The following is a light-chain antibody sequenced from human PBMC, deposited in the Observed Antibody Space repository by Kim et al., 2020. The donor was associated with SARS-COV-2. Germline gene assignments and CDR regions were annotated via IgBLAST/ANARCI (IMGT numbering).Light chain of an antibody. CDR2: QDT. J-gene: IGLJ3*02. V-gene: IGLV3-1*01. Sequence: SYELTQPPSVSVSPGQTASITCPGDKLGNKYTSWHQQKPGQSPVLVMYQDTKRPSGIPERSSGSNSGNTATLPISGTQAMDEADYYSQAWDSNTAVVFGG. CDR1: KLGNKY. CDR3: QAWDSNTAVV.